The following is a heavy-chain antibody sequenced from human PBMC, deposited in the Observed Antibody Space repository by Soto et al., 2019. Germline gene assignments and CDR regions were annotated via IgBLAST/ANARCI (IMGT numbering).Heavy chain of an antibody. CDR2: ISWNSGNI. D-gene: IGHD2-2*01. Sequence: EVQLVESGGGLVQPGRSLRLSCAASGFTFDDYAMHWVRQAPGKGLEWVSSISWNSGNIGYADSVKGRFTISRDNAKNSLYLQMNSLRPEDTALYYCAKGSSTTNFSYFDYWGQGTLVTVSS. V-gene: IGHV3-9*01. J-gene: IGHJ4*02. CDR3: AKGSSTTNFSYFDY. CDR1: GFTFDDYA.